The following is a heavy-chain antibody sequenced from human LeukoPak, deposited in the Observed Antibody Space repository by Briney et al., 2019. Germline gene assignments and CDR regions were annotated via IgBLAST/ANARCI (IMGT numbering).Heavy chain of an antibody. J-gene: IGHJ4*02. CDR3: AATLGDFWSGYPTFDY. CDR2: IYYSGST. Sequence: SETLSLTCTVSGGSISSYYWSWLRQPPGKGLEWIGYIYYSGSTNYNPSLKSRVTISVDTSKNQFSLKLSSVTAADTAVYYCAATLGDFWSGYPTFDYWGQGTLVTVSS. CDR1: GGSISSYY. V-gene: IGHV4-59*01. D-gene: IGHD3-3*01.